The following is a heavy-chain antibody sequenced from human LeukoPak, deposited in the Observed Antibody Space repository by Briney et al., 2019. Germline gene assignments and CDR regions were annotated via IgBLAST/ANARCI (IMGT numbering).Heavy chain of an antibody. V-gene: IGHV2-5*01. D-gene: IGHD4-17*01. CDR3: AHYGDYRFLYYFDY. Sequence: SGPTLVKPTQTLMLTCTFSGFSLSTTGVGVGWIRQPPGKALEFLALIYWNNDNRYSPSLKSRLTITKDTSKNQVVLTMTKMDPVDTATYYCAHYGDYRFLYYFDYWGQGALVTVSS. J-gene: IGHJ4*02. CDR1: GFSLSTTGVG. CDR2: IYWNNDN.